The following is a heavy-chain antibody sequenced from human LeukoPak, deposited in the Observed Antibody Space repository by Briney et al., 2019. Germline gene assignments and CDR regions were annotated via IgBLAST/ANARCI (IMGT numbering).Heavy chain of an antibody. J-gene: IGHJ4*02. Sequence: GGSLRLSCAASGFTFSSYEMNWVRQAPGKGLEWVSYISSSGSTIYYADSVKGRFTISRDNAKNSLYLQMNSLRAEDTAVYYCARDALYCSGGSCYEPSDYWGQGTLVTVSS. D-gene: IGHD2-15*01. V-gene: IGHV3-48*03. CDR2: ISSSGSTI. CDR3: ARDALYCSGGSCYEPSDY. CDR1: GFTFSSYE.